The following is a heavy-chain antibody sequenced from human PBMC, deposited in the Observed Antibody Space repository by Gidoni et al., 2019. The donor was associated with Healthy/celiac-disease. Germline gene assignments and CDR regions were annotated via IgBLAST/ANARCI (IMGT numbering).Heavy chain of an antibody. Sequence: QLQLVQSGAEVKKPGASVKVSGKASGYTFTSDYMHLVRQAPGQGIEWMGIINPSGGSTSYAQKFQGRVTMTRDTSKSTVYMELSSLRSEDTAVYYWARDQPTQIAAAVTYYYYGMDVWGKGTTVTVSS. CDR2: INPSGGST. CDR3: ARDQPTQIAAAVTYYYYGMDV. J-gene: IGHJ6*04. D-gene: IGHD6-13*01. CDR1: GYTFTSDY. V-gene: IGHV1-46*03.